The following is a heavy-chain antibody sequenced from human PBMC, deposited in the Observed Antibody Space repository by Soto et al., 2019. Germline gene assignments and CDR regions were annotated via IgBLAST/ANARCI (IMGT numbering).Heavy chain of an antibody. CDR3: ALGYDSSGI. J-gene: IGHJ4*02. D-gene: IGHD3-22*01. CDR2: IKTNADGGTT. V-gene: IGHV3-15*01. Sequence: EVKVAESGGGLVTPGGSLRLSCVASGFSFTNSWMSWFRQAAGKGLEWVGRIKTNADGGTTDYAVPVKGRFTISRDDSKHTLFLEMNSLKIEDTAVFYCALGYDSSGIWGQGTLVTVSS. CDR1: GFSFTNSW.